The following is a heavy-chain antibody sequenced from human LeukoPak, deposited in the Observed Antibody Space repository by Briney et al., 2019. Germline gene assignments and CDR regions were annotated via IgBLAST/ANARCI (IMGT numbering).Heavy chain of an antibody. CDR2: IIPILGIA. D-gene: IGHD4-11*01. V-gene: IGHV1-69*04. J-gene: IGHJ6*03. Sequence: SVKVSCKASGGTFSSYTISWVRQAPGQGLEWVGRIIPILGIANYAQKFQGRVTITADKSTSTAYMELSSLRSEDTAVYYCARDYGYYSNHPYYYYYMDVWGKGTTVTVSS. CDR1: GGTFSSYT. CDR3: ARDYGYYSNHPYYYYYMDV.